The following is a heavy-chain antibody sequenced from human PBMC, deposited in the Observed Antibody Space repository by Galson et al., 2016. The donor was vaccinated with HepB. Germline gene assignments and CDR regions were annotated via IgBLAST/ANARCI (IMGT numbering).Heavy chain of an antibody. CDR3: ARANSGWVAYDF. CDR2: VSGGSAYT. D-gene: IGHD6-19*01. V-gene: IGHV3-23*01. CDR1: GFTFSSYA. Sequence: SLRLSCAASGFTFSSYAMNWVRQVSNKGLEWVAVVSGGSAYTYYADSVKGRFTIFRDNSKGKLDLQMNSLRVADTSGYYCARANSGWVAYDFWGQGTPVTVSS. J-gene: IGHJ4*02.